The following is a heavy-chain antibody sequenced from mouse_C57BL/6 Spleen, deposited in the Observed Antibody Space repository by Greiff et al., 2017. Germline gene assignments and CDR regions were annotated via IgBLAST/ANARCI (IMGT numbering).Heavy chain of an antibody. CDR1: GYTFTDYY. CDR2: INPYNGGT. CDR3: ARSYYGYDNYAMDY. D-gene: IGHD2-2*01. J-gene: IGHJ4*01. V-gene: IGHV1-19*01. Sequence: EVQLQQSGPVLVKPGASVKMSCKASGYTFTDYYMNWVKQSHGKSLEWIGVINPYNGGTSYNQKFKGKATLTVDKSSSTAYMELNSLTSEDSAVYYCARSYYGYDNYAMDYWGQGTSVTVSS.